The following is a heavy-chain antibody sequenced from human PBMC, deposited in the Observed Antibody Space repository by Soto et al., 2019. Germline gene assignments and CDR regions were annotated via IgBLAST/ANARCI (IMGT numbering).Heavy chain of an antibody. Sequence: GGSLRLSCAASGFTVSSNYMSWVRQAPGKGLEWVSVIYSGGSTYYADSVKGRFTISRHNSKNTLYLQMNSLRAEDTAVYYCARDRWDYGDYYYYYMDVWGKGTTVTVSS. CDR3: ARDRWDYGDYYYYYMDV. J-gene: IGHJ6*03. V-gene: IGHV3-53*04. D-gene: IGHD4-17*01. CDR1: GFTVSSNY. CDR2: IYSGGST.